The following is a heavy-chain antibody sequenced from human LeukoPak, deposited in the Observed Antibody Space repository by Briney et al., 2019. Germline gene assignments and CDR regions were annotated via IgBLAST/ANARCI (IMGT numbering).Heavy chain of an antibody. V-gene: IGHV4-59*01. CDR3: ARVDGIAAAGTTGPLDY. CDR2: IYYSGST. Sequence: SETLSLTCTVSGGSISSYYWSWIRQPPGKGLEWIGYIYYSGSTNYNPSLKSRVTISVDTSKNQFSLKLSSVTAADTAVYYCARVDGIAAAGTTGPLDYWGQGTLVTVSS. CDR1: GGSISSYY. J-gene: IGHJ4*02. D-gene: IGHD6-13*01.